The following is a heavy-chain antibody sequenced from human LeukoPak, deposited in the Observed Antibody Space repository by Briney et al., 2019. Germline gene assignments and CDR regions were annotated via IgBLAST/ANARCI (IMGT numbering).Heavy chain of an antibody. CDR1: GFTFSSYW. V-gene: IGHV3-74*01. CDR3: VVDTAMVPFDY. CDR2: INSDGSST. D-gene: IGHD5-18*01. J-gene: IGHJ4*02. Sequence: QPGGSLRLSCAASGFTFSSYWVHWVRQAPGKGLVWVSRINSDGSSTSYADSVKGRFTISRDSAKNTPYLQVNSLRAEDTAVYYCVVDTAMVPFDYWGQGTLVTVSS.